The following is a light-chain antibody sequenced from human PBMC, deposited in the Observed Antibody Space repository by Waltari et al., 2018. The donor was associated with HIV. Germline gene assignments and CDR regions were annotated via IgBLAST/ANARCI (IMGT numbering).Light chain of an antibody. Sequence: SVLTQPPSASGTPGQRVTISCSGGNTNIENNYVYWYQQVPGTAPKLLIFRNYQRPSGVPDRFSGSKSGTSASLAISGLRSEDEADYFCAAWDDSLSGEVFGGGTKLTVL. CDR3: AAWDDSLSGEV. V-gene: IGLV1-47*01. CDR2: RNY. J-gene: IGLJ3*02. CDR1: NTNIENNY.